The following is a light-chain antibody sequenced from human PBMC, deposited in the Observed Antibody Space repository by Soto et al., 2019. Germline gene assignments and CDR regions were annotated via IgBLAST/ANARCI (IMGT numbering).Light chain of an antibody. V-gene: IGKV3D-7*01. CDR3: QQDYNSLT. Sequence: EIVMTQSPATLSLSPGERATLSCRASQSVSSSYLSWYQQKPGQAPRHLIYGASTRATGIPARFSGSGSGTDFTLTISSLQPEDFAVYYCQQDYNSLTFGGGTKVDIK. CDR1: QSVSSSY. J-gene: IGKJ4*01. CDR2: GAS.